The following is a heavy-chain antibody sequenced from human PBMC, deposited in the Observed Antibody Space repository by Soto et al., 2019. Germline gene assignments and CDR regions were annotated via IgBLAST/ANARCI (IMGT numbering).Heavy chain of an antibody. CDR2: TYYRSKWYN. Sequence: PLHALSLTCAISGDSVSSNSAAWNWIRQSPSRGLEWLGRTYYRSKWYNDYAVSVKSRITINPDTSKNQFSLQLNSVTPEDTAVYYCASGSAEAFWFDPWGQGTLVTVSS. V-gene: IGHV6-1*01. CDR1: GDSVSSNSAA. CDR3: ASGSAEAFWFDP. J-gene: IGHJ5*02. D-gene: IGHD6-19*01.